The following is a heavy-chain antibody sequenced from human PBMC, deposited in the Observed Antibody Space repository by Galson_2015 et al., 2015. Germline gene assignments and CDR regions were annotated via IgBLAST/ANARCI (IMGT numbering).Heavy chain of an antibody. Sequence: QSGAEVKKPGESLTISCEGSGYSFTNYWVAWVRQMPGKGLEWMGIIYPGDSNTRYSPSFQGQVTISADKSISTAYLQWSSLKASDTAIYYCARHYYGSGSYYLDSWGQGTLVTVSS. CDR3: ARHYYGSGSYYLDS. D-gene: IGHD3-10*01. J-gene: IGHJ4*02. CDR2: IYPGDSNT. V-gene: IGHV5-51*01. CDR1: GYSFTNYW.